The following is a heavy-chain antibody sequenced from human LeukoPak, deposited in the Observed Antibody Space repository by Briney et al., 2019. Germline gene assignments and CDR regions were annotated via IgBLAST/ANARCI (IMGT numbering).Heavy chain of an antibody. Sequence: SETLSLTCTVSGGSISSYYWSWIRQPPGKGLEWIGYIYYSGSTNYNPSLKSRVTISVDTSKNQFSLNLSSVTAADTAVYYCARASLWTASSWTYWGQGTLVTVSS. J-gene: IGHJ4*02. V-gene: IGHV4-59*01. CDR1: GGSISSYY. D-gene: IGHD6-13*01. CDR2: IYYSGST. CDR3: ARASLWTASSWTY.